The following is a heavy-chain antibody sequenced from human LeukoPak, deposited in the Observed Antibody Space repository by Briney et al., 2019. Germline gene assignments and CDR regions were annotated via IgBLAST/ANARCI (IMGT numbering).Heavy chain of an antibody. CDR2: IIPIFGTA. V-gene: IGHV1-69*05. Sequence: GASVKVSCKASGGTLSSYAISWVRQAPGQGLEWMGGIIPIFGTANYAQKFQGRVTITTDESTSTAYMELSSLRSDDTAVYYCARGGYYYGSGSPPHFDYWGQGTLVTVSS. CDR1: GGTLSSYA. CDR3: ARGGYYYGSGSPPHFDY. J-gene: IGHJ4*02. D-gene: IGHD3-10*01.